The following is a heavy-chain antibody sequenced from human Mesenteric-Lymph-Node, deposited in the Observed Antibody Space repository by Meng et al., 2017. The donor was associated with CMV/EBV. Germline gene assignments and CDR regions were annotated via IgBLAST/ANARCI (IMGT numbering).Heavy chain of an antibody. D-gene: IGHD3-16*01. CDR3: ARDLWGPRLSSPQYSYYGMDV. CDR1: GYTFTSYY. CDR2: INPSGGST. Sequence: ASVKVSCKASGYTFTSYYMHWVRQAPGQGLEWMGIINPSGGSTSYAQKFQGRVTMTRDTSTSTVYMELSSLRSEDTAVYYCARDLWGPRLSSPQYSYYGMDVWGQGTTVTVSS. J-gene: IGHJ6*02. V-gene: IGHV1-46*01.